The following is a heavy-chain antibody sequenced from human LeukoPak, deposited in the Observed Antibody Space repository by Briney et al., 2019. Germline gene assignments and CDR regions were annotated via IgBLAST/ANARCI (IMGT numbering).Heavy chain of an antibody. CDR3: ARISQGGHDHFDY. Sequence: SETLSLTCTVSGGSLSPYHWSWIRQPPNKGLEWIAYIYYNGETKYNPSLRSQVTISLDTSKNQFSLRLSSVTAADTAVYFCARISQGGHDHFDYWGQGTLLTVSS. J-gene: IGHJ4*02. V-gene: IGHV4-59*13. D-gene: IGHD1-1*01. CDR1: GGSLSPYH. CDR2: IYYNGET.